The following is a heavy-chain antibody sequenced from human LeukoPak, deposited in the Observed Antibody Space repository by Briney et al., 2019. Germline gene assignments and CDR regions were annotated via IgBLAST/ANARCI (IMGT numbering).Heavy chain of an antibody. V-gene: IGHV3-23*01. CDR1: GFTFNNYA. CDR3: AKDLRGYDRPSDY. D-gene: IGHD5-12*01. Sequence: GGSLRLSCAASGFTFNNYAMNWVRQAPGKGLEWVSGIIESGGSTDYADSVKGRFTISRDNSKNTLYLQMNSLTAEDAAVYYCAKDLRGYDRPSDYWGQGTLVTVSS. CDR2: IIESGGST. J-gene: IGHJ4*02.